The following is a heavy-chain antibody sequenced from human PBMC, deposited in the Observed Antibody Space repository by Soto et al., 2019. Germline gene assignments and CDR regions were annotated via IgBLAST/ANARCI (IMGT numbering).Heavy chain of an antibody. Sequence: WGSLRLSCAASGFTFSSYSMNWVRQAPGKGLEWVSYISSSSSTIYYADSVKGRFTISRDNAKNSLYLQMNSLRDEDTAVYYCARERPYYGSGSYYLYYGMDVWGQGTTVTVSS. CDR3: ARERPYYGSGSYYLYYGMDV. V-gene: IGHV3-48*02. J-gene: IGHJ6*02. CDR2: ISSSSSTI. CDR1: GFTFSSYS. D-gene: IGHD3-10*01.